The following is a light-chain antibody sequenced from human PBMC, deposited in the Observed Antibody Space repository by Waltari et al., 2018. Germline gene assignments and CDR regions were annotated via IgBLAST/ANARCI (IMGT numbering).Light chain of an antibody. V-gene: IGLV3-19*01. CDR2: GKN. J-gene: IGLJ3*02. Sequence: SSELTQDPASSVALGQTVRITCQGDSPRRYYATWYQQKPGQAPVLVIYGKNNRPSGIPDRFSGSSSGNTASLTITGAQAEDEADYYCNSRDSSGNHLGVFGGGTKLTVL. CDR1: SPRRYY. CDR3: NSRDSSGNHLGV.